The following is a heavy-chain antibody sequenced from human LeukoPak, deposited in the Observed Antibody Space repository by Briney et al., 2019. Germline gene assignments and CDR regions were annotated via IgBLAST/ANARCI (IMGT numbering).Heavy chain of an antibody. D-gene: IGHD3-22*01. Sequence: GGSLRLSCAASGFTFSSYSMTWVRQAPGKGLEWVSSISSSSSYIYYADSVKGRFTIYRDNAKNSLYLQMNSLRVDDTAVYYCARGGTYYYDKSGINWFDPWGQGTLVTVSS. CDR3: ARGGTYYYDKSGINWFDP. V-gene: IGHV3-21*04. CDR2: ISSSSSYI. J-gene: IGHJ5*02. CDR1: GFTFSSYS.